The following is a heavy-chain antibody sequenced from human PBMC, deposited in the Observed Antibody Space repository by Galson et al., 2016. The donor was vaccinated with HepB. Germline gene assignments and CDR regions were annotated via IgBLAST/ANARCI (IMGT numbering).Heavy chain of an antibody. V-gene: IGHV3-30*18. CDR3: AKDLSQYRVPQGSAFDI. CDR2: ISYDGSDK. J-gene: IGHJ3*02. D-gene: IGHD1-26*01. Sequence: SLRLSCAASGFPFSSYAMSWVRQAPGKGPEWVAIISYDGSDKNYADSVKGRFTISRDHSKNTMYLQMNSLRAEDTAIYYCAKDLSQYRVPQGSAFDIWGQGTRVTVSS. CDR1: GFPFSSYA.